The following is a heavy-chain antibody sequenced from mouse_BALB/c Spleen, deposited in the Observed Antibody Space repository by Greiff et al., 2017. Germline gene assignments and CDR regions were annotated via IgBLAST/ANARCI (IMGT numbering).Heavy chain of an antibody. V-gene: IGHV1-54*01. CDR1: GYAFTNYL. CDR2: INPGSGGT. J-gene: IGHJ2*01. D-gene: IGHD2-4*01. CDR3: ARGMITAPFDY. Sequence: VQLQQSGAELVRPGTSVKVSCKASGYAFTNYLIEWVKQRPGQGLEWIGVINPGSGGTNYNEKFKGKATLTADKSSSTAYMQLSSLTSDDSAVYFCARGMITAPFDYWGQGTTLTVSS.